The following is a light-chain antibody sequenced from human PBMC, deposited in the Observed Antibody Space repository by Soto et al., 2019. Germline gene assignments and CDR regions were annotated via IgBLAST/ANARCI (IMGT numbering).Light chain of an antibody. CDR1: QSVSNSY. CDR2: GAS. V-gene: IGKV3-20*01. J-gene: IGKJ1*01. Sequence: IVLTQSPGTLSLSPGERATLSCRASQSVSNSYLAWYQQKPGQAPRLLMYGASNRATGIPDRFSGSGSGTEFTLTISRLEPEDFAVFYCQQYGSSPRTFGQGTKVDIK. CDR3: QQYGSSPRT.